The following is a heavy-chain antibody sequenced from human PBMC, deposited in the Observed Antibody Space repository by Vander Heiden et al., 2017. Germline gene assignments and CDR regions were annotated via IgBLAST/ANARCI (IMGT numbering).Heavy chain of an antibody. V-gene: IGHV3-9*01. Sequence: EVHLVESRGGLVQPGRSLRLSCAVSGFIFGDYAMHWVRQAPGKGLEWVSGISWNSGSIAYADSVRGRFTISRDNAKNSLFLQMNSLRAEDTALYYCVKDMGGYHLLYFDDWGQGTLVTVSS. D-gene: IGHD5-12*01. CDR1: GFIFGDYA. CDR3: VKDMGGYHLLYFDD. CDR2: ISWNSGSI. J-gene: IGHJ4*02.